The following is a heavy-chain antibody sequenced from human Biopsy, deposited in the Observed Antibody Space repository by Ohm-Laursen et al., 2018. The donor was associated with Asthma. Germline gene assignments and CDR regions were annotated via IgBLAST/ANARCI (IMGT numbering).Heavy chain of an antibody. D-gene: IGHD3-22*01. J-gene: IGHJ4*02. CDR2: IWFDGSNK. CDR3: ARGDSSNWSHYYFDY. V-gene: IGHV3-33*01. CDR1: GFTFGSYG. Sequence: SLRLSCAASGFTFGSYGLHWVRQAPSKGLEWVADIWFDGSNKHYADSVKGRFTISRDNSKNTLYLQMNSLRAEDTALYYCARGDSSNWSHYYFDYWGQGTLVTVSS.